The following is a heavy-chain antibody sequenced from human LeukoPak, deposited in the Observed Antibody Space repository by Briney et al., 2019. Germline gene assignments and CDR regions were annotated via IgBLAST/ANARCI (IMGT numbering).Heavy chain of an antibody. CDR2: IIPIFGTA. Sequence: GASVKVSCKASGGTFSSYAISWVRQAPGQGLEWMGGIIPIFGTANYAQKFQGRVTITADESTSTAYMELSSLRSEDTAVYYCAREVDCSGGSCWRKPYYYYGMDVWGKGTTVTVSS. V-gene: IGHV1-69*13. D-gene: IGHD2-15*01. J-gene: IGHJ6*04. CDR1: GGTFSSYA. CDR3: AREVDCSGGSCWRKPYYYYGMDV.